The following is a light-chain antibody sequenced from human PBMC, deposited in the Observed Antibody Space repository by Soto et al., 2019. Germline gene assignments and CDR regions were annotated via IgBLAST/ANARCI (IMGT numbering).Light chain of an antibody. Sequence: QSVLTQPRSVSGSPGQSVTISCTRTSSDVANYKYVSWYQQHPGKAPKLIIYDVNKRPSGVPYRFSGSKSGNTASLTISGLQAEDEADYYCCSYAGTYTRVFGTGTKVTVL. CDR1: SSDVANYKY. J-gene: IGLJ1*01. V-gene: IGLV2-11*01. CDR2: DVN. CDR3: CSYAGTYTRV.